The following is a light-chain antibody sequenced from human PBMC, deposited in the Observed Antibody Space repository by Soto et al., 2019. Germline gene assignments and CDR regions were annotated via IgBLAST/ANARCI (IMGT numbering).Light chain of an antibody. V-gene: IGKV1-39*01. J-gene: IGKJ1*01. CDR1: QSISTY. CDR2: AAS. CDR3: QQSYLTPLT. Sequence: DIQMTQSPSSLSASVGDRVTITCRASQSISTYLNWYQQKPGKAPKLLIYAASSLQSGVPSTFGGSGSGTDFTLTISSLQPEDFATYYCQQSYLTPLTFGQGTKVDIK.